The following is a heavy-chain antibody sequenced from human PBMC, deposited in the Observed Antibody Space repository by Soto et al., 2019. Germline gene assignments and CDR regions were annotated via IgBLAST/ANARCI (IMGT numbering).Heavy chain of an antibody. CDR3: ARTYSSSSPFDY. CDR2: ISSSSNYI. CDR1: GFTFSDYS. V-gene: IGHV3-21*01. J-gene: IGHJ4*02. Sequence: LRLSCAASGFTFSDYSINWVRQAPGKGLEWVSFISSSSNYIYYADSVKGRFTISRDNAKNSLFLQVNSLKAEDTAVYFCARTYSSSSPFDYWGLGTPVTVSS. D-gene: IGHD6-6*01.